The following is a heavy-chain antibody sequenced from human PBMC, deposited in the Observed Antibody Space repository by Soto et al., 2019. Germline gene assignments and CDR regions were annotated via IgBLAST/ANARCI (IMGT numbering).Heavy chain of an antibody. D-gene: IGHD3-22*01. CDR2: INSDGSST. V-gene: IGHV3-74*01. Sequence: QPXGSLRLSCAASGFTFSSYWMHWVRQAPGKGLVWVSRINSDGSSTSYADSVKGRFTISRDNAKNTLYLQMNSLRAEDTAVYYCARDYYDSSGPYGMDVWGQGTTVTVS. CDR1: GFTFSSYW. J-gene: IGHJ6*02. CDR3: ARDYYDSSGPYGMDV.